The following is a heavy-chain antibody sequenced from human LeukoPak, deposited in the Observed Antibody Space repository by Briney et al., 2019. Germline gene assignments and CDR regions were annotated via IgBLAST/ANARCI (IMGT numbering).Heavy chain of an antibody. V-gene: IGHV4-39*07. CDR3: ARPGGLTYYYGSGSYFPNWFDP. J-gene: IGHJ5*02. D-gene: IGHD3-10*01. CDR1: GGSISSSSYY. CDR2: IYYSGST. Sequence: SETLSLTCTVSGGSISSSSYYWGWIRQPPGKGLEWIGSIYYSGSTYYNPSLKSRVTISVDTSKNQFSLKLSSVTAADTAVYYCARPGGLTYYYGSGSYFPNWFDPWGQGTLVTVSS.